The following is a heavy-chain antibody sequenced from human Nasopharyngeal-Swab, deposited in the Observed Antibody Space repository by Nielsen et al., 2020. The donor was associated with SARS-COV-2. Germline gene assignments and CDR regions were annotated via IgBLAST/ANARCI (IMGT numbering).Heavy chain of an antibody. CDR3: ARGFIVATIFHYYYYVDV. D-gene: IGHD5-12*01. V-gene: IGHV1-8*01. Sequence: WVRQAPGQGLEWMGWMNPNSGNTGYAQKFQGRVTMTRNTSISTAYMELSSLRSEDTAVYYCARGFIVATIFHYYYYVDVWGKGTTVTVSS. CDR2: MNPNSGNT. J-gene: IGHJ6*03.